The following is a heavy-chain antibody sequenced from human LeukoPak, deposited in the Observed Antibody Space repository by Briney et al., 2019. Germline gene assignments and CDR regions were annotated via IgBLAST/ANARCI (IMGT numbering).Heavy chain of an antibody. Sequence: PGGSLRLSCAASGFTFSSYAMSWVRQAPGKGLEWVSAISGSGGSTYYADSVKGRFTISRDNSKNTLYLQMNSLRAEDTAVYYCARDEDWSGYYGAFDIWGQGTMATVSS. V-gene: IGHV3-23*01. CDR3: ARDEDWSGYYGAFDI. J-gene: IGHJ3*02. D-gene: IGHD3-3*01. CDR1: GFTFSSYA. CDR2: ISGSGGST.